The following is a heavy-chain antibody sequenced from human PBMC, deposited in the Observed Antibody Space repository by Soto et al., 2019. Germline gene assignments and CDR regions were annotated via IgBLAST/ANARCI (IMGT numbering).Heavy chain of an antibody. CDR1: GYSFTSYW. V-gene: IGHV5-10-1*04. Sequence: PGESLKISCKGSGYSFTSYWISWVRQMPGKGLEWMGRIDPSDSYTNYSPSFQGQVTISADKSISTAYLQWSSLKTSDTAMYYCARLLARSLPAHSEVYYYGMDVWGQSTTVTVSS. CDR3: ARLLARSLPAHSEVYYYGMDV. J-gene: IGHJ6*02. CDR2: IDPSDSYT. D-gene: IGHD2-2*01.